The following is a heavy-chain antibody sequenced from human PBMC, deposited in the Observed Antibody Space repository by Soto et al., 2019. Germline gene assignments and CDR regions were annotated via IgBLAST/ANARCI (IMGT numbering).Heavy chain of an antibody. CDR1: GFTFSSYS. D-gene: IGHD3-22*01. CDR3: ARDITRTTMIVYISGPAFDI. V-gene: IGHV3-21*04. CDR2: ISSSSSYI. J-gene: IGHJ3*02. Sequence: GGSLRLSCAASGFTFSSYSMNWVRQAPGKGLEWVSSISSSSSYIYYADSVKGRFTISRDNAKNSLYLQMNSLRSEDTAVYYCARDITRTTMIVYISGPAFDIWRQGTMDTVSS.